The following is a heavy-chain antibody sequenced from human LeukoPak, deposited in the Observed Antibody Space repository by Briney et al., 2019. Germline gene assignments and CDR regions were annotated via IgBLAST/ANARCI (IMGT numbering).Heavy chain of an antibody. V-gene: IGHV4-31*03. CDR2: IYYSGST. Sequence: SETLSLTCTVSGGSISSGGYCWSWIRQHPGKGLEWIGYIYYSGSTYYNPSLKSRVTISVDTSKNQFSLKLRSVTAADTAVYYCARGLYPTETSIAAAFLAGFDYWGQGTLVTVSS. CDR1: GGSISSGGYC. CDR3: ARGLYPTETSIAAAFLAGFDY. D-gene: IGHD6-13*01. J-gene: IGHJ4*02.